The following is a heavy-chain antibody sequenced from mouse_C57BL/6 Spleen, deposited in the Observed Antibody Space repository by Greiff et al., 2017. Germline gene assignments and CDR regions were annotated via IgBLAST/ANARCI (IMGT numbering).Heavy chain of an antibody. CDR1: GYAFSSSW. D-gene: IGHD1-1*01. Sequence: VQLQESGPELVKPGASVKISCKASGYAFSSSWMNWVKQRPGQGLEWIGRIYPGDGDTNYNGKFKGKATLTADKSSSPAYMQLSSLTSEDSAVYFCASQGDYYGSGAYWGQGTLVTVSA. CDR2: IYPGDGDT. CDR3: ASQGDYYGSGAY. V-gene: IGHV1-82*01. J-gene: IGHJ3*01.